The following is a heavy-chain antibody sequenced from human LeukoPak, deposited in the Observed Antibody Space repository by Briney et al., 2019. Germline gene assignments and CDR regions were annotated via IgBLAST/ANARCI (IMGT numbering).Heavy chain of an antibody. J-gene: IGHJ5*02. V-gene: IGHV3-21*01. CDR1: GFTFSSYS. Sequence: GGSLRLSCAASGFTFSSYSMNWVRQAPGKGLEGVSSISSSSSYIYYADSVKGRFTISRDNDKNSLYLQINSLRAEDTAVYYCARDFWSGYYTWAWFDPWGQGTLVTVSS. CDR2: ISSSSSYI. D-gene: IGHD3-3*01. CDR3: ARDFWSGYYTWAWFDP.